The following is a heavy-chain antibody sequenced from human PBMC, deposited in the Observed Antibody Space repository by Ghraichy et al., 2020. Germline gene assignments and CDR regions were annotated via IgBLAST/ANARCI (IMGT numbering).Heavy chain of an antibody. D-gene: IGHD2-2*01. Sequence: SETLSLTCAVSGYSISSGYYWGWIRQPPGKGLEWIGSIYHSGSTYYNPSLKSRVTISVDTSKNQFSLKLSSVTAADTAVYYCARVSHSGCSSTSCSNWFDPWGQGTLVTVSS. J-gene: IGHJ5*02. CDR3: ARVSHSGCSSTSCSNWFDP. CDR2: IYHSGST. CDR1: GYSISSGYY. V-gene: IGHV4-38-2*01.